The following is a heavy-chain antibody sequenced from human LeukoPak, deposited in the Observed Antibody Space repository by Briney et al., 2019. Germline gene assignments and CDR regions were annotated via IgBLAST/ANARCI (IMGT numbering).Heavy chain of an antibody. J-gene: IGHJ3*02. Sequence: SETLSLTCAVYGGSFSGYYWSWIRQPPGKGLEWIGETNHSGSTNYNPSLKSRVTISVDTSKNQFSLKLSSVTAADTAVYYCARDGVTTVVDDAFDIWGQGTMATVSS. V-gene: IGHV4-34*01. D-gene: IGHD4-23*01. CDR3: ARDGVTTVVDDAFDI. CDR1: GGSFSGYY. CDR2: TNHSGST.